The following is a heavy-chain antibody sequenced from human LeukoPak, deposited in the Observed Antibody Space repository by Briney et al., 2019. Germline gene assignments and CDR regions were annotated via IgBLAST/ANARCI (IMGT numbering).Heavy chain of an antibody. J-gene: IGHJ4*02. CDR1: GYTFTAYH. D-gene: IGHD2-2*01. CDR3: ARVMPLYYFDS. Sequence: ASVKASCKTSGYTFTAYHIHWVRQAPGQGLEWMGWIDPNSGVTNYAQRFQSRVTMTRDTSIGSAYMELSRLRSDDTAVYYCARVMPLYYFDSWGQGTLVTVSS. V-gene: IGHV1-2*02. CDR2: IDPNSGVT.